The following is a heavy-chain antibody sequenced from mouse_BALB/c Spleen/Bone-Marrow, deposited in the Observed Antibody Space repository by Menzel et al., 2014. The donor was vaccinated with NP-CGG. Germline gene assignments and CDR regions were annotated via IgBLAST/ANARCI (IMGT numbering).Heavy chain of an antibody. CDR2: IYPGDGDT. CDR1: GYAFSSSW. CDR3: ARTYGSSYFVY. V-gene: IGHV1-82*01. J-gene: IGHJ3*01. D-gene: IGHD1-1*01. Sequence: LQESGPEMVKPGASVKISCRASGYAFSSSWMNWVRQRPGQGLEWIGRIYPGDGDTNYNGKFKGKATLTADKSSSTAYMQLSSLTSVDSAVYICARTYGSSYFVYWGQGTLVTVSA.